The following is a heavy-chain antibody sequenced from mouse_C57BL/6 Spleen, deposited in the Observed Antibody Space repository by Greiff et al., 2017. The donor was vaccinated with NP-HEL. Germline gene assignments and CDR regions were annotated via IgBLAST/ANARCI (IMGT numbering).Heavy chain of an antibody. CDR2: ISGGGSYT. D-gene: IGHD1-1*01. Sequence: EVKLMESGGGLVKPGGSLKLSCAASGFTFSSYAMSWVRQTPEKRLEWVATISGGGSYTYYPDNVKGRFTISRDNAKNNLYLQMSHLKSEDTAMYYCARGGATTVVARGWYFDVWGTGTTVTVSS. V-gene: IGHV5-4*03. CDR1: GFTFSSYA. CDR3: ARGGATTVVARGWYFDV. J-gene: IGHJ1*03.